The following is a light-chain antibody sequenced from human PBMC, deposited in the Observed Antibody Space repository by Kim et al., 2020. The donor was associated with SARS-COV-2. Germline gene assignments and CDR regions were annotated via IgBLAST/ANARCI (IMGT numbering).Light chain of an antibody. CDR1: QSISNY. Sequence: ASVGDRVTITCRASQSISNYLNWYQQKPGKAPKLLIYAASSLQSGVPSRFSGSGSGTDFTLTISSLQPEDFATYYCQQSYSTLLTFGGGTKVDIK. CDR2: AAS. CDR3: QQSYSTLLT. V-gene: IGKV1-39*01. J-gene: IGKJ4*01.